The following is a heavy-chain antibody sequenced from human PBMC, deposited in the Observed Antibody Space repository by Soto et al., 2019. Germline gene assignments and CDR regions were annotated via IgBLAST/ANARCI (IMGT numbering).Heavy chain of an antibody. CDR3: ARDRVESGYPEYFQH. D-gene: IGHD3-22*01. Sequence: PGVSLRLPCATAGFTVSCNYAFWVRQAQGKGREWVSGIYSGGSTYSADSVKGRFTISRDNSKNTLYLQMNSLRAEDTAVYYCARDRVESGYPEYFQHWGQGP. CDR2: IYSGGST. V-gene: IGHV3-53*01. J-gene: IGHJ1*01. CDR1: GFTVSCNY.